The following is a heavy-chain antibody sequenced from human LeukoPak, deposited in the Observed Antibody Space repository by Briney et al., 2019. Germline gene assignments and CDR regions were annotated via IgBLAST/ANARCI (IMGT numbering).Heavy chain of an antibody. CDR3: ATSTPGYCSSTSCSNYYYYYMDV. CDR2: IIPIFGTA. CDR1: GGTFSSYA. J-gene: IGHJ6*03. Sequence: SVKVSCKASGGTFSSYAISWVRQAPGQGLEWMGGIIPIFGTANYAQKFQGRVTITADESTSTAYMELSSLRSEDTAVYYCATSTPGYCSSTSCSNYYYYYMDVWGKGTTVTV. V-gene: IGHV1-69*01. D-gene: IGHD2-2*01.